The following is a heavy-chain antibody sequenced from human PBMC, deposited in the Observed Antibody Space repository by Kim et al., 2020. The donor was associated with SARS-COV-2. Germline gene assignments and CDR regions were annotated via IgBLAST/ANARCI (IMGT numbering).Heavy chain of an antibody. D-gene: IGHD3-10*01. J-gene: IGHJ5*02. CDR3: ARILLWFGEVPHRFDP. V-gene: IGHV4-59*01. Sequence: LKSRVTRTVDTSKNQFSLKLSSVTAADTAVYYCARILLWFGEVPHRFDPWGQGTLVTASS.